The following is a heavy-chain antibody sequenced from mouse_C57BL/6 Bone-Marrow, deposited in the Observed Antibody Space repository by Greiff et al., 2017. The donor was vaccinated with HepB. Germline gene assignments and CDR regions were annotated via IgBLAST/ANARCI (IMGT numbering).Heavy chain of an antibody. Sequence: VQLQQSGAELARPGASVKLSCKASGYTFTSYGISWVKQRTGQGLEWIGEIYPRSGNTYSNEKLKGKATLTADKSSSTAYMELRSLTSEDSAVYFCAREGNYYGSRMGYWGQGTTLTVSS. CDR1: GYTFTSYG. D-gene: IGHD1-1*01. CDR3: AREGNYYGSRMGY. CDR2: IYPRSGNT. V-gene: IGHV1-81*01. J-gene: IGHJ2*01.